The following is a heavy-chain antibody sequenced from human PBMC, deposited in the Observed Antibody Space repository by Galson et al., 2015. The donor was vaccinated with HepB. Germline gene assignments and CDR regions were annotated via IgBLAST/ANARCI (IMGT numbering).Heavy chain of an antibody. CDR1: GFTVSSNY. J-gene: IGHJ6*02. Sequence: SLRLSCAASGFTVSSNYMSWVRQAPGKGLEWVSVIYSGGSTYYADSVKGRFTISRDNSKNTLYLQMNSLRAEDTAVYYCARDRGHYYYYYGMDVWGQGTTVTVSS. CDR3: ARDRGHYYYYYGMDV. V-gene: IGHV3-66*01. CDR2: IYSGGST.